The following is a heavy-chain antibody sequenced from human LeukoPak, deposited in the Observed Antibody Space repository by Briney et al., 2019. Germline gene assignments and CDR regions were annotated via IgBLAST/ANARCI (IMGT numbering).Heavy chain of an antibody. D-gene: IGHD4-17*01. Sequence: ASVKVSCKASGYTFTSYYMHWVRQAPGQGLEWMGWISGYNGNTDYAQKLQGRVTMTTDTSTSTAYMEVRSLRSDDTAVYYCARDDYGDYQRDYYFDYWGQGTLVTVSS. CDR3: ARDDYGDYQRDYYFDY. CDR1: GYTFTSYY. J-gene: IGHJ4*02. V-gene: IGHV1-18*04. CDR2: ISGYNGNT.